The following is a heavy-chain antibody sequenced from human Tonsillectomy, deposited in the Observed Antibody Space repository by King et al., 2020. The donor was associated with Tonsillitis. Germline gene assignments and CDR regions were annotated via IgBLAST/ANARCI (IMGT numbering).Heavy chain of an antibody. CDR2: IIPIFGTA. J-gene: IGHJ6*02. V-gene: IGHV1-69*01. CDR1: GGTFSSYA. D-gene: IGHD6-13*01. Sequence: QLVQSGAEVKKPGSSVKVSCKASGGTFSSYAISWVRQAPGQGLEWMGGIIPIFGTANYAQKFQGRVTITADESTSTAYMELSSLRSEDTAVYYCARGGIAAAGPRLSGMAVWGQGTTVTVSS. CDR3: ARGGIAAAGPRLSGMAV.